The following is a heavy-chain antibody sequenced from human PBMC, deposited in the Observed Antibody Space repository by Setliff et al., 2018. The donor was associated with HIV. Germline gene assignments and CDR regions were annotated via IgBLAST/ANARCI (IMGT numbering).Heavy chain of an antibody. CDR2: INPSAGST. CDR3: AREEVSDGSYYKFDY. Sequence: ASVKVSCKASGFTLTSWFLHWVRQAPGQGPEWMGIINPSAGSTSYAQKFQGRVNMTSDTSTSTVYMGLSSLKSDDTAVYYCAREEVSDGSYYKFDYWGQGTLVTVSS. CDR1: GFTLTSWF. J-gene: IGHJ4*02. D-gene: IGHD1-26*01. V-gene: IGHV1-46*01.